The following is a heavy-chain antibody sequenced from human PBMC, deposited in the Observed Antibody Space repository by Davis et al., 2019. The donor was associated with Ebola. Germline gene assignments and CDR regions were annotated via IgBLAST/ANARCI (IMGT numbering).Heavy chain of an antibody. Sequence: SETLSLTCAVYGGSFSGYYWNWIRQPPGKGLEWIGEINHSGSTNYNPSLKSRVTISVDTSKNPFSLKLSSVTAADTAVYYCARRDGSSGWYNYYGMDVWGQGTTVTVSS. CDR1: GGSFSGYY. V-gene: IGHV4-34*01. D-gene: IGHD6-19*01. CDR3: ARRDGSSGWYNYYGMDV. CDR2: INHSGST. J-gene: IGHJ6*02.